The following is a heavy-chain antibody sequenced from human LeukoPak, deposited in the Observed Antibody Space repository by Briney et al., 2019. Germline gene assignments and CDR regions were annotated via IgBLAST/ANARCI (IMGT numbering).Heavy chain of an antibody. D-gene: IGHD3-10*01. V-gene: IGHV4-39*01. CDR1: GGSISSSSYY. CDR2: IYYSGST. Sequence: NTSETLSLTCTVSGGSISSSSYYWGWIRQPPGKGLEWIGSIYYSGSTYYNPSLKSRVTISVDTSKNQFSLKLSSVTAADTAVYYCARSNYYGSGSFDYWGQGTLVTVSS. CDR3: ARSNYYGSGSFDY. J-gene: IGHJ4*02.